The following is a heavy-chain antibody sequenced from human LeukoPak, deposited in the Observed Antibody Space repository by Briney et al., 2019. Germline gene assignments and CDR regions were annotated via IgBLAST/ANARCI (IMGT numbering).Heavy chain of an antibody. CDR3: ARPDLAAAAPEYFQH. Sequence: GESLKISCKGSGYSFTSYWIGWVRQMPGKGLEWMGIIYPGDSDTRYSPSFQGQVTISADKSISTAYLQWSSLKASDTAVYYCARPDLAAAAPEYFQHWGQGTLVTVSS. J-gene: IGHJ1*01. D-gene: IGHD6-13*01. CDR1: GYSFTSYW. V-gene: IGHV5-51*01. CDR2: IYPGDSDT.